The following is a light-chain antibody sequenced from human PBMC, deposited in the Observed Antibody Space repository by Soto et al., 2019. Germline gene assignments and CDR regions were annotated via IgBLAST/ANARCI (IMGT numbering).Light chain of an antibody. Sequence: QSVLTQPASVSGSPGQSITISCTGTSSDVGGYNYVSWYQQHPGKAPKLMISEVSNRPSGVSNRFSGSKSGNTASLTISGLPDDDEADYYCSSYTSSSTKVFGTGTKVTVL. V-gene: IGLV2-14*01. CDR1: SSDVGGYNY. J-gene: IGLJ1*01. CDR3: SSYTSSSTKV. CDR2: EVS.